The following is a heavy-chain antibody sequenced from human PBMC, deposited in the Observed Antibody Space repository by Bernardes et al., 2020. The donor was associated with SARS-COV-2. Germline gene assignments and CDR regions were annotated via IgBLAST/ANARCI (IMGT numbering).Heavy chain of an antibody. D-gene: IGHD1-1*01. Sequence: TLSLTCAASGDSISSPHWWSWVRQPPGKGLEWIGEIYHSGTTTYNPSLKSRATVSVDKSRNQFSLKVTSVTAADTAVYYCARQSNWNFNSWGQGTLVTVSS. CDR1: GDSISSPHW. CDR2: IYHSGTT. J-gene: IGHJ4*02. V-gene: IGHV4-4*02. CDR3: ARQSNWNFNS.